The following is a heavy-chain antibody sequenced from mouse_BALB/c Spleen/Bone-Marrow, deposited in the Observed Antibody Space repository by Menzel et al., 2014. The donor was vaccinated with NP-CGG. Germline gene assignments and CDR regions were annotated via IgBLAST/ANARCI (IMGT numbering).Heavy chain of an antibody. Sequence: VKVVESGPELAKPGASVKMSCKASGYSFTSYWMYWIKQRPGQGLEWVGYINPANGYNEYDQKFKDKATLTADKSSNTAYMQLSSLTSEDSAVYYCARSPSLWSAMDYWGQGTSVTVSS. CDR1: GYSFTSYW. CDR3: ARSPSLWSAMDY. V-gene: IGHV1-7*01. CDR2: INPANGYN. J-gene: IGHJ4*01. D-gene: IGHD1-1*02.